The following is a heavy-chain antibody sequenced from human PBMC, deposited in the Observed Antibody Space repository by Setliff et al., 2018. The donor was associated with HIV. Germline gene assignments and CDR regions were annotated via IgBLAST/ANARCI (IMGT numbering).Heavy chain of an antibody. CDR3: ARSPQGGYFDY. CDR1: GYTFSDYF. CDR2: IHPNRGGT. V-gene: IGHV1-2*02. J-gene: IGHJ4*03. Sequence: GASVKVSCKASGYTFSDYFIHWVRQAPGQGLEWMGWIHPNRGGTNYAQKFQGRVTMTRDTSITTAYMELSRLSSDDTAVYYCARSPQGGYFDYWGQGTLVTVSS.